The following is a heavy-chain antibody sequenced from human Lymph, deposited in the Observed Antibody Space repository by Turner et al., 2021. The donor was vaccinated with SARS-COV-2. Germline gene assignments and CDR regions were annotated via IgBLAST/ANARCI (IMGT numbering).Heavy chain of an antibody. CDR3: AKDGYDGIYCGGGSCYSGWFDP. J-gene: IGHJ5*02. CDR2: ISGSGAST. D-gene: IGHD2-15*01. CDR1: GFTFSSYT. Sequence: EVQLLESGGGLVQPGGSLRLSCAASGFTFSSYTMSWVRQAPGKGREWVSAISGSGASTYYADSVKGRFTISRDNSKNTLYLQMNSLRVEDTAVYYCAKDGYDGIYCGGGSCYSGWFDPWGQGTLVTVSS. V-gene: IGHV3-23*01.